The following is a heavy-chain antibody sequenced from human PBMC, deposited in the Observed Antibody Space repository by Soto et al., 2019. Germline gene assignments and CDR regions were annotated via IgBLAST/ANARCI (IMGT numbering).Heavy chain of an antibody. CDR1: GYTFTSYG. CDR2: ISAHNGNT. CDR3: ARGRYGDY. Sequence: QVHLVQSGAEVKKPGASVKVSCKGSGYTFTSYGITWVRQAPGQGLEWMGWISAHNGNTDYAQKLQGRVTVTRDTSTSTAYMELRRLRSADPAVYYCARGRYGDYWGQGALVTVSS. V-gene: IGHV1-18*01. J-gene: IGHJ4*02. D-gene: IGHD1-1*01.